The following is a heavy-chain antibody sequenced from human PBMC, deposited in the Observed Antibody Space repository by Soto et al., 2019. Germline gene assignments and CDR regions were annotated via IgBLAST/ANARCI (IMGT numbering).Heavy chain of an antibody. CDR3: TTSPRVGV. CDR1: GFTVGNNY. D-gene: IGHD3-10*01. CDR2: VYSHGAA. Sequence: EVHLVESGGGLIQPGGSLRLSCGASGFTVGNNYMTWVLQARGKGLEWVSLVYSHGAAYYADSVKGRFTIPTDRSKNTFYLPLNSLRAKDTAMYYCTTSPRVGVWGQGTTVTVSS. J-gene: IGHJ6*02. V-gene: IGHV3-53*01.